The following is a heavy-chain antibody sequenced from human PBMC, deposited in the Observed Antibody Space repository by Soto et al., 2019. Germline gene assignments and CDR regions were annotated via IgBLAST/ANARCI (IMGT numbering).Heavy chain of an antibody. CDR2: INSDGSTT. Sequence: EVQLVESGGGLVQSGGSLRLSCAASGFTFSNHWMHWVRQAPGKGLVWVSRINSDGSTTTYADSVKGRFTISRDNAKNTLYLQLNSLRAEDTALYYCARGYSSGPDYWGQGTLITVSS. D-gene: IGHD6-19*01. CDR3: ARGYSSGPDY. CDR1: GFTFSNHW. V-gene: IGHV3-74*01. J-gene: IGHJ4*02.